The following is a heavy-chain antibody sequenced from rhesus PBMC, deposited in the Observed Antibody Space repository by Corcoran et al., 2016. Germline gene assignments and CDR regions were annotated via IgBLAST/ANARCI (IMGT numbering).Heavy chain of an antibody. CDR1: GYTFNELS. CDR3: ARVRMIQWVQDWYFDL. CDR2: FDPVYVEI. Sequence: EVQLVQSGAEVKKPGASVKVACKVSGYTFNELSMHWVRQAPGKGLEGMGGFDPVYVEIRHAEKFQGRVTMTADTSTDTAYMELSSLRSEDTAVYYCARVRMIQWVQDWYFDLWGPGTPITISS. V-gene: IGHV1-156*01. J-gene: IGHJ2*01. D-gene: IGHD5-24*01.